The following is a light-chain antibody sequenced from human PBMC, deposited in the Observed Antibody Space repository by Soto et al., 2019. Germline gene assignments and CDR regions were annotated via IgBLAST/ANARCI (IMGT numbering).Light chain of an antibody. V-gene: IGKV3-11*01. CDR2: DAS. Sequence: EIVMTQSPATLSLSPGERATLSCRASQSVSSYLAWYQQKPGQAPRLLIYDASNRATGIPARFSGSGSGTDFTLTISGLEPEDFAVYFCQQYGDRPRTFGQGTKVDIK. CDR3: QQYGDRPRT. J-gene: IGKJ1*01. CDR1: QSVSSY.